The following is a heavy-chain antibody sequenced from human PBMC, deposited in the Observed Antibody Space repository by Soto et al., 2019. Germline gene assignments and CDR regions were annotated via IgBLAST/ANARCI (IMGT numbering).Heavy chain of an antibody. CDR2: IYYSGST. V-gene: IGHV4-31*03. CDR1: GGSISSGGYY. D-gene: IGHD3-22*01. J-gene: IGHJ6*02. CDR3: ARHNYDSSGTAVDV. Sequence: QVQLQESGPGLVKPSQTLSLTCTVSGGSISSGGYYWSWIRQHPGKGLEWIGYIYYSGSTYYNPSLKCRVTIXVXTXXNQFALKLSSVTAADTAVYYCARHNYDSSGTAVDVWGQGTTVTVSS.